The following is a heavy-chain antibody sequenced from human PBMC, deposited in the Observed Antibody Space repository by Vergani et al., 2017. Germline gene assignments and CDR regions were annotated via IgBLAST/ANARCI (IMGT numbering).Heavy chain of an antibody. J-gene: IGHJ4*02. D-gene: IGHD2-8*01. CDR2: IYYTGYT. Sequence: QVQLQESGPGLVKPSQTLSLTCTVSGCSISSGGNYWSWIRQHPGKGLECIGYIYYTGYTYYNPSLKSRVTISVDTSKNQFSLNLISVTAADTAVYYCARLTDCSNGVCYYYFDYWGQGTLVTVSS. CDR3: ARLTDCSNGVCYYYFDY. CDR1: GCSISSGGNY. V-gene: IGHV4-31*03.